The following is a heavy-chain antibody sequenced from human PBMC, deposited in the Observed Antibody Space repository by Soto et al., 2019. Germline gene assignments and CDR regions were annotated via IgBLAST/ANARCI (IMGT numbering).Heavy chain of an antibody. V-gene: IGHV3-53*02. J-gene: IGHJ1*01. CDR2: IYSGGST. D-gene: IGHD6-13*01. CDR3: ALHRTHSSSWYGYFQH. CDR1: GFTVSSNY. Sequence: EVQLVETGGGLIQPGGSLRLSCAASGFTVSSNYMSWVRQAPGKGLEWVSVIYSGGSTYYADSVKGRFTISRDNSKNTLYLQMNSLRAEDTAVYYCALHRTHSSSWYGYFQHWGQGTLVTVSS.